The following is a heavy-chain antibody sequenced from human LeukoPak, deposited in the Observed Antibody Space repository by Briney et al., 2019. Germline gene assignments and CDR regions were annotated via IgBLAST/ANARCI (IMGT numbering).Heavy chain of an antibody. CDR1: GYTFTSNY. CDR3: ARDSTYTAIPMYYFDY. J-gene: IGHJ4*02. V-gene: IGHV1-46*01. D-gene: IGHD5-18*01. CDR2: IYPRDGST. Sequence: ASVKVSCKASGYTFTSNYIHWVRQAPGQGLEWMGMIYPRDGSTSYAQKFQGRVTMTRDTSTSTVYMELSSLRSEDTAVYYCARDSTYTAIPMYYFDYWGQGTLVTVSS.